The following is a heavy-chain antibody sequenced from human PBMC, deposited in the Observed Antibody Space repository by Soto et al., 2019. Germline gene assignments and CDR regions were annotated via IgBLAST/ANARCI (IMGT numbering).Heavy chain of an antibody. V-gene: IGHV4-34*01. CDR1: GGSFRNYY. D-gene: IGHD2-8*01. CDR3: ARDGDETDLYGY. Sequence: SETLSLTCGVYGGSFRNYYWIWVRQPPGKGLEWIGEVNHSGEATYNPSLQSRVTISLDTSNNHFSLKMTSLTAADTAVYYCARDGDETDLYGYWGQGTRVTVSS. J-gene: IGHJ4*02. CDR2: VNHSGEA.